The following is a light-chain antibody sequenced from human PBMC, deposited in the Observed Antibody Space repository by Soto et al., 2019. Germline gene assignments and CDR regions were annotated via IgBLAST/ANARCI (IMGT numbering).Light chain of an antibody. Sequence: EIQMTQSPSSLSASVGDRVTITCRASQSISNYLNWYQQKPGKAPELLIYTTSSLQSGVPSRFSGSASGTDFTLTISSLQPEDFATYFCQQSSRTPWTFGQGTKVEIK. CDR3: QQSSRTPWT. J-gene: IGKJ1*01. CDR1: QSISNY. V-gene: IGKV1-39*01. CDR2: TTS.